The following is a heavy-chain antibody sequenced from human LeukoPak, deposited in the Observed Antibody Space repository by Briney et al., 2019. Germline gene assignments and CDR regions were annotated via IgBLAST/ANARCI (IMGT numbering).Heavy chain of an antibody. CDR3: ARSPLEATYGDYEGSWFDP. V-gene: IGHV4-31*03. Sequence: SQTLSLICTVSGGSISSGGYYWRWIRQHPGKGLEWIGYIYYSGSTYYNPSLKSRVTISVDTSKNQFSLKLSSVTAADTAVYYCARSPLEATYGDYEGSWFDPWGQGTLVTVSS. J-gene: IGHJ5*02. D-gene: IGHD4-17*01. CDR2: IYYSGST. CDR1: GGSISSGGYY.